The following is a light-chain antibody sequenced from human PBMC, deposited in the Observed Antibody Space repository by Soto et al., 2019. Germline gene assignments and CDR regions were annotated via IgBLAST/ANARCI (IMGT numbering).Light chain of an antibody. J-gene: IGKJ5*01. CDR3: QQYYSYPIT. CDR1: QGISSY. Sequence: IQMTQSPSSLSASVGDRVTITCRASQGISSYLSCYQQKPVKAPKLLIYAACNLQTVIPSRFSGSGSGTDFTLTISCLQSEYVAYYYYQQYYSYPITFGQGTRLEIK. CDR2: AAC. V-gene: IGKV1-8*01.